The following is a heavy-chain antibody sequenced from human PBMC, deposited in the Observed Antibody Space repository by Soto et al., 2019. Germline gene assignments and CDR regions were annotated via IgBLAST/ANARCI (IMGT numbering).Heavy chain of an antibody. CDR3: ARSQGGSTSLDIYYDYYYGMDV. J-gene: IGHJ6*02. D-gene: IGHD2-2*01. CDR1: GGTFSSYA. Sequence: QVQLVQSGAEVKKPGSSVKVSCKAPGGTFSSYAISWVRQAPGQGLEWMGGIIPIFGTAKYAQKFQGRVTSTADESTSTGYMELGSLRSEDTAVYYCARSQGGSTSLDIYYDYYYGMDVWGQGTTVTVSS. V-gene: IGHV1-69*01. CDR2: IIPIFGTA.